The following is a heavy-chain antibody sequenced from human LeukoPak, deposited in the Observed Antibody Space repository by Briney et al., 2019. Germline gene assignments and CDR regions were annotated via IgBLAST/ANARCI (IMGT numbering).Heavy chain of an antibody. D-gene: IGHD1-1*01. CDR2: INPNSGGT. J-gene: IGHJ3*02. V-gene: IGHV1-2*04. Sequence: AASVKVSCKASGYTVTGYYMHWVRQAPGQGLEWMGWINPNSGGTNYAQKFQGWVTMTRDTSISTAYMELSRLRSDDTAVYYCARGVNWNDADAFDIWGQGTMVTVSS. CDR1: GYTVTGYY. CDR3: ARGVNWNDADAFDI.